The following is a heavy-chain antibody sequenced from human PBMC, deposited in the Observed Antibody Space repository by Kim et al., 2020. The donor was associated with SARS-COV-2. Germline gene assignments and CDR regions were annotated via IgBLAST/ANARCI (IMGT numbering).Heavy chain of an antibody. CDR3: ARHLSYGSGNLNNWFDP. D-gene: IGHD3-10*01. CDR1: GAAITSYY. Sequence: SETLSLTCTVSGAAITSYYWSWIRLSPGKRLDWIGYTYYSGSTSYNPSLKSRVTMSVDTSKNQFSLMLSSVTAADTAVYYCARHLSYGSGNLNNWFDPWGQGALVTVSP. V-gene: IGHV4-59*08. J-gene: IGHJ5*02. CDR2: TYYSGST.